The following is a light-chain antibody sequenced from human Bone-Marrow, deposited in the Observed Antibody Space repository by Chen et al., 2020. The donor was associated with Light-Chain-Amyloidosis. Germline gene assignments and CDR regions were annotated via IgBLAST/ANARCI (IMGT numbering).Light chain of an antibody. Sequence: SYLLTQPSSVPVAPGQTATIACGGNNIGSTSVHWYQQTPGQAPLLVVYDDSDRPSGIPERFSGSNSGNTATLTISRVEAGDEADYYCQVWDRSSDRPVFGGGTKLTVL. CDR1: NIGSTS. CDR3: QVWDRSSDRPV. V-gene: IGLV3-21*02. CDR2: DDS. J-gene: IGLJ3*02.